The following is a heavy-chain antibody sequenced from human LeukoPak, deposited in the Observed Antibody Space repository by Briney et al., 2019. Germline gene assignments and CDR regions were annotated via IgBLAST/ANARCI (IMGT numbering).Heavy chain of an antibody. Sequence: GGSLRLSWSASGFTLSSYGMSSVRQAAGEGLEWGSGISGSGCATYYAAFVKGRFNISRADPHNTLYLQMNSLRAEDTAVYFCARGGVDYYGSGTYYLMYYFDYWGQGALVTVSS. CDR1: GFTLSSYG. D-gene: IGHD3-10*01. CDR3: ARGGVDYYGSGTYYLMYYFDY. J-gene: IGHJ4*02. CDR2: ISGSGCAT. V-gene: IGHV3-23*01.